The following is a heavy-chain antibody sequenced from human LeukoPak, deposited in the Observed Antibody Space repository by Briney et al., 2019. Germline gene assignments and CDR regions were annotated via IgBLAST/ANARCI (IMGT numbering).Heavy chain of an antibody. CDR3: ATSSGSRGLYFDF. D-gene: IGHD3-22*01. CDR2: IKEDGSEK. Sequence: GGSLRLSCAASGFTFSTFWMSWVRQAPGKGLERVANIKEDGSEKYYVDSVKGRFTISRASAKNSLYLQMNSLRAEDTAVYYCATSSGSRGLYFDFWGQGTLVTVSS. CDR1: GFTFSTFW. J-gene: IGHJ4*02. V-gene: IGHV3-7*01.